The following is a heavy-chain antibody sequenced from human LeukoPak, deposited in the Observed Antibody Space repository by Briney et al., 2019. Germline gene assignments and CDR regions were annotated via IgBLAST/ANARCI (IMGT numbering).Heavy chain of an antibody. CDR2: ISWNSGSI. Sequence: GRSLRLSCAASGFTFDDYAMHWVRQAPGKGLEWVSGISWNSGSIGYADSVKGRFTISRDNAKNSLYLQMNSLRAEDTALYYCAKDLKPGIAAAGPPGVYYYYGMDVWGQGTTVTVSS. J-gene: IGHJ6*02. V-gene: IGHV3-9*01. CDR1: GFTFDDYA. CDR3: AKDLKPGIAAAGPPGVYYYYGMDV. D-gene: IGHD6-13*01.